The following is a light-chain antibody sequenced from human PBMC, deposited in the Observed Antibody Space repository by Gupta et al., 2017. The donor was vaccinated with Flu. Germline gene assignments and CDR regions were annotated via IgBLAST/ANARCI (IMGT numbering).Light chain of an antibody. CDR3: AAEDASLNGRV. J-gene: IGLJ3*02. CDR2: SNN. CDR1: SSNIGSNT. Sequence: QSVLTQPPSASGTPGQRVTISCSGSSSNIGSNTLNWYQQLPGTAPNLLLYSNNPRPSGVPDRFSGSKSGTSASLTTSGLQAEDEADYYCAAEDASLNGRVFGGGTKLTVL. V-gene: IGLV1-44*01.